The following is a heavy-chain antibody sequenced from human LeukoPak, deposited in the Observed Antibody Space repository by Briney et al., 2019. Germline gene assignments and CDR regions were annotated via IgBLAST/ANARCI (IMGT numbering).Heavy chain of an antibody. CDR2: IKEDGSEK. J-gene: IGHJ4*02. Sequence: GGSLRLSCAASGFTFSSYWMSWVRQAPGKGLEWVANIKEDGSEKYYVDSVKGRFTISRDNAKNSLYLQMNSLRAEDTAVYYRARLLRYFDWRSSYYFDYWGQGTLVTVSS. V-gene: IGHV3-7*03. D-gene: IGHD3-9*01. CDR3: ARLLRYFDWRSSYYFDY. CDR1: GFTFSSYW.